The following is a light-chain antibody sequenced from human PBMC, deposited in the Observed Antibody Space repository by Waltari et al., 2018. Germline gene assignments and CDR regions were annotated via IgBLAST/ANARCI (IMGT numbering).Light chain of an antibody. Sequence: SSELTQDPAVSVALGQTVRITCQGDSLRSYYASWYQQKPGQAPVLVIYGKNNRPSGIPDRFSGSSSGNTVSLTITGAQAEDEADYYCNSRDSSGNHWVFGGGTNLTVL. CDR1: SLRSYY. CDR3: NSRDSSGNHWV. J-gene: IGLJ3*02. V-gene: IGLV3-19*01. CDR2: GKN.